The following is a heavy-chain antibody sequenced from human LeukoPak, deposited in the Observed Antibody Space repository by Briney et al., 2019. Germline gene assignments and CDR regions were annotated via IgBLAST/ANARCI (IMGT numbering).Heavy chain of an antibody. CDR1: GGTFSSYA. Sequence: ASVKVSCKASGGTFSSYAISWVRQAPGQGLGWMGGIIPIFGIANYEQKFQGRVTITADKSTSTAYMELSSLRSEDTAVYYCARERAYCSSTSCYIRGIDYWGQGTLVTVSS. CDR2: IIPIFGIA. J-gene: IGHJ4*02. V-gene: IGHV1-69*17. D-gene: IGHD2-2*02. CDR3: ARERAYCSSTSCYIRGIDY.